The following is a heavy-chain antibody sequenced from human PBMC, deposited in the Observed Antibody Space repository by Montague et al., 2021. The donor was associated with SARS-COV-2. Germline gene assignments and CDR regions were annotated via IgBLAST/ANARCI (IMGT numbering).Heavy chain of an antibody. J-gene: IGHJ2*01. CDR3: ARSPEPMIVLVITSLNWYFDL. D-gene: IGHD3-22*01. CDR2: IYYSGST. CDR1: GGSISSGGYY. V-gene: IGHV4-31*03. Sequence: TLSLTCTVSGGSISSGGYYWSWIRRHPGKGLEWIGYIYYSGSTYYNPSLKSRVTISVDTSKNQFSLKLSSVTAADTAVYYCARSPEPMIVLVITSLNWYFDLWGRGTLVTVSS.